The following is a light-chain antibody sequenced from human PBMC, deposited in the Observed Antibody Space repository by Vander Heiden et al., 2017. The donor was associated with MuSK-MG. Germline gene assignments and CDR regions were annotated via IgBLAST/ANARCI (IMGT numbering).Light chain of an antibody. CDR2: EVS. V-gene: IGLV2-14*01. J-gene: IGLJ2*01. Sequence: QSALTQPASVSGSLGQSLTISCTGASRDVGGFNYVSWYQQNPGNAPKLIIFEVSNRPSGISDRFSGSKSGNTASLTISGLQAEDEADYYCSSYTNSNAVIFGGGTKLTVL. CDR3: SSYTNSNAVI. CDR1: SRDVGGFNY.